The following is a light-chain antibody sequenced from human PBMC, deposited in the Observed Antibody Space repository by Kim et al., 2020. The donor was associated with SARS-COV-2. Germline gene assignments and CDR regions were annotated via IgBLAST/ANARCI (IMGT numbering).Light chain of an antibody. J-gene: IGKJ1*01. Sequence: DIQMTQSPSSLSASVGDRVTITCRSSHDISNFLAWYQQKPGKIPEVLIYDASVLRSGVPSRFSGSGSGTDFTLTISDLQPEDVATYYCERCHSAPGTFGQGTKVDIK. V-gene: IGKV1-27*01. CDR3: ERCHSAPGT. CDR1: HDISNF. CDR2: DAS.